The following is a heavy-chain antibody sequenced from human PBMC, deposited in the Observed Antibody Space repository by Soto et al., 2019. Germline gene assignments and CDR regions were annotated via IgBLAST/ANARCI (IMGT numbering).Heavy chain of an antibody. D-gene: IGHD1-26*01. J-gene: IGHJ2*01. CDR1: GDTFTTYG. CDR3: TGSSTRICNIGPRTLSYYLPSKVE. CDR2: ISAYNGDT. Sequence: AKLSCKTSGDTFTTYGSNWVRQAPVQGLEWMGWISAYNGDTNYAQDLQGRDTMTTDTFTTTAYMELRTLKSDDAAVSDFTGSSTRICNIGPRTLSYYLPSKVEGGR. V-gene: IGHV1-18*01.